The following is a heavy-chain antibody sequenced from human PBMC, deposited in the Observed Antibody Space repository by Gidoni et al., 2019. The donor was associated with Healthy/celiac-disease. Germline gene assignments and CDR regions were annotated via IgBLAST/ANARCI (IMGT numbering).Heavy chain of an antibody. CDR1: GCSIIGYH. V-gene: IGHV4-59*12. D-gene: IGHD4-17*01. CDR3: AREPSLRPLYFEL. J-gene: IGHJ2*01. Sequence: QVQLQESGPGLVKPSEPLSLPCPVSGCSIIGYHWSWIRQPPGKGLEWIGYIYYSGSPTDNPSHNRRVTISVDTAKNQFSLKLSSVTAADTAVYYWAREPSLRPLYFELWGRGTLVTVSS. CDR2: IYYSGSP.